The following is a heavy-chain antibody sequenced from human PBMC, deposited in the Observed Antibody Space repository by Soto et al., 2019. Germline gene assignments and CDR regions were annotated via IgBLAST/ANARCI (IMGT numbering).Heavy chain of an antibody. CDR3: ARDLGGSGSYYTDY. V-gene: IGHV1-18*01. J-gene: IGHJ4*02. Sequence: ASATVSYPASGSVFNASGINWVRQATGQGLEWMGWISPYNGNTKYAQNFQGRVTMTTDTSTSTAYMELRSLRADDAAVYYCARDLGGSGSYYTDYWGPGTLVTVSS. D-gene: IGHD3-10*01. CDR1: GSVFNASG. CDR2: ISPYNGNT.